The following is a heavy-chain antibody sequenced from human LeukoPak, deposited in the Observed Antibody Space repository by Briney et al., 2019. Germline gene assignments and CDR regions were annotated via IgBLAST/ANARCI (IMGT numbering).Heavy chain of an antibody. Sequence: PSQTLSLTCTVSGGSISSGGLYWSWIQQPAGKGLEWIGRVYSSGNTNYNPSLKSRVTISVDTSKNQFSLKLSSVTAADTAVYYCARQEMATIPILFDYWGQGTLVTVSS. CDR1: GGSISSGGLY. CDR3: ARQEMATIPILFDY. D-gene: IGHD5-24*01. V-gene: IGHV4-61*02. J-gene: IGHJ4*02. CDR2: VYSSGNT.